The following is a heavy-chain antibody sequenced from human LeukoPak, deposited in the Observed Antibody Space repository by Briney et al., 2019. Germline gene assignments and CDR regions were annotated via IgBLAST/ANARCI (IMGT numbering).Heavy chain of an antibody. Sequence: PSETLSLTCAVYGGSFSGYYWGWIRQPPGKGLEWIGSIYYSGSTYYNPSLKSRVTISVDTSKNQFSLKLSSVTAADTAVYYCARRPPTRGAVTQLRYGMDVWGQGTTVTVSS. J-gene: IGHJ6*02. V-gene: IGHV4-39*01. CDR3: ARRPPTRGAVTQLRYGMDV. CDR2: IYYSGST. CDR1: GGSFSGYY. D-gene: IGHD6-19*01.